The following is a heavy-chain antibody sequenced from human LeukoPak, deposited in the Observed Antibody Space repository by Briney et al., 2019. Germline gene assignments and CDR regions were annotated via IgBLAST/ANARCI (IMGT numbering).Heavy chain of an antibody. Sequence: PGGSLRLSCAPSGFTPSSYAMHWVCHTPGEGREYVSAISSNGGSTYYANSVKRRFTISRDNSKNTLYLQMGSLRAEDMAVYYCARSKLWCLDYWGQGTLVTVSS. CDR3: ARSKLWCLDY. CDR1: GFTPSSYA. CDR2: ISSNGGST. V-gene: IGHV3-64*01. J-gene: IGHJ4*02. D-gene: IGHD2-21*01.